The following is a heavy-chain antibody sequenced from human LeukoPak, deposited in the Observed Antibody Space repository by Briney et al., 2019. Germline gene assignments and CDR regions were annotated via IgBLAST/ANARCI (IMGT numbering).Heavy chain of an antibody. D-gene: IGHD2-8*02. CDR1: GFTFSSYA. CDR2: ISGSGGST. CDR3: ATYRQVLLPFES. J-gene: IGHJ4*02. Sequence: GGSLRLSCAASGFTFSSYAMSWVRQAPGKGLEWVSAISGSGGSTYYADSVKGRFTISRDNSKNTLYLQMNSLRAEDTAIYYCATYRQVLLPFESWGQGTLVTVSS. V-gene: IGHV3-23*01.